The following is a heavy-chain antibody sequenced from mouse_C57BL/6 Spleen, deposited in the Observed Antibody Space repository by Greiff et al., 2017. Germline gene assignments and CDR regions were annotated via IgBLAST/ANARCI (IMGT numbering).Heavy chain of an antibody. CDR3: TTKDRKAIRDYYGSSYEAMDY. CDR2: IDPEDGDT. CDR1: GFNIKDYY. Sequence: EVQLQQSGAELVRPGASVKLSCTASGFNIKDYYMHWVKQRPEQGLEWIGRIDPEDGDTEYAPKFQGKATMTADTSSNTAYLQLSSLTSEDAAVYYCTTKDRKAIRDYYGSSYEAMDYWGQGTAVTVSS. V-gene: IGHV14-1*01. D-gene: IGHD1-1*01. J-gene: IGHJ4*01.